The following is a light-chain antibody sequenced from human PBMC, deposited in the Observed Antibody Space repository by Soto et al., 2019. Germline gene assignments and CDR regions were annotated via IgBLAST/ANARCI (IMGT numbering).Light chain of an antibody. Sequence: QSALTQPASVSGSPGQSITISCTRTSSDVAIYNLVSWYQQHPGKAPKLMIYEATKRPSGVSDRFSGSKSGNTASLTISGLQAEDEADYYCGSWDSSLSAYVFGTGTKVTVL. V-gene: IGLV2-23*01. CDR2: EAT. J-gene: IGLJ1*01. CDR3: GSWDSSLSAYV. CDR1: SSDVAIYNL.